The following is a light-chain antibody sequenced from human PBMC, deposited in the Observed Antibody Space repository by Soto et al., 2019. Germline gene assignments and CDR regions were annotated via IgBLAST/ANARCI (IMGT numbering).Light chain of an antibody. CDR1: QSVSSSY. CDR2: GAS. J-gene: IGKJ5*01. V-gene: IGKV3-20*01. Sequence: EIVLTQSPGTLSLSPGERATLSRRASQSVSSSYLAWYQQRPGQAPRLLIYGASSRATGIPDRFSGSGSGTDFTLTISRLEPEDFAVYYCQQYGSSPLTFGHGTRLEIK. CDR3: QQYGSSPLT.